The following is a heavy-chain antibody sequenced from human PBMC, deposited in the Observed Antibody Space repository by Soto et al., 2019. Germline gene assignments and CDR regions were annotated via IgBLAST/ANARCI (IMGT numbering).Heavy chain of an antibody. Sequence: QVQLVQSGAEVKKPGASVKVSCKASGYTFTGYYMHWVRQAPGQGLEWMGWINPNSGGTNYAQKFQGRVTMTRDTSISTAYMELSRLRSDDTAVYYCARDMEGYGSGSYELPGDYWGQGTLVTVSS. CDR2: INPNSGGT. J-gene: IGHJ4*02. V-gene: IGHV1-2*02. D-gene: IGHD3-10*01. CDR3: ARDMEGYGSGSYELPGDY. CDR1: GYTFTGYY.